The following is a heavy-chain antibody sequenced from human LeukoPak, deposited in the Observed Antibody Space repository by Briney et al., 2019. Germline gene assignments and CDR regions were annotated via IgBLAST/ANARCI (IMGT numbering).Heavy chain of an antibody. D-gene: IGHD3-9*01. CDR1: GYTFTSYG. J-gene: IGHJ6*02. CDR3: ARSHYDILTGYYTEYYYYGMDV. Sequence: ASVKVSCKASGYTFTSYGISWVRQAPGQGLEWMGWISAYNGNTNYAQKLQGRVTMTTDTSTSTAYIELRSLRSDDTAVYYCARSHYDILTGYYTEYYYYGMDVWGQGTTVTVSS. V-gene: IGHV1-18*01. CDR2: ISAYNGNT.